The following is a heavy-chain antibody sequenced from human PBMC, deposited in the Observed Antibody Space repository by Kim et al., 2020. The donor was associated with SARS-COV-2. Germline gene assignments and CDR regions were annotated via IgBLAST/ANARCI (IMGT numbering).Heavy chain of an antibody. D-gene: IGHD6-13*01. CDR2: IYYSGST. CDR1: GGSISSSSYY. Sequence: SETLSLTCTVSGGSISSSSYYWGWIRQPPGKGLEWIGSIYYSGSTYYNPSLKSRVTISVDTSKNQFSLKLSSVTAADTAVYWAAAGGYYYYYMDVWGKGTTVTVSS. J-gene: IGHJ6*03. CDR3: AAGGYYYYYMDV. V-gene: IGHV4-39*01.